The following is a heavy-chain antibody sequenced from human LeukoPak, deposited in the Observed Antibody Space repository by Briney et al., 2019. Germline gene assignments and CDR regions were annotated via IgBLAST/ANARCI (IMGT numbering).Heavy chain of an antibody. CDR3: ARDRGSGSYTDAFDI. D-gene: IGHD3-10*01. V-gene: IGHV3-30*14. CDR1: GFTFSSYA. CDR2: ISYDGSNK. J-gene: IGHJ3*02. Sequence: PGGSLRLSCAASGFTFSSYAMHWVRQAPGKGLEWVAVISYDGSNKYYADSVKGRFTISRDNSKNTLYLQMNSLRAEDTAVYYCARDRGSGSYTDAFDIWGQGTMVTVSS.